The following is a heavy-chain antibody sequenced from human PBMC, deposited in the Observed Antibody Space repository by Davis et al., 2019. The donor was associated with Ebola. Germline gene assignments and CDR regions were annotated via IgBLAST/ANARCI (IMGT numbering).Heavy chain of an antibody. D-gene: IGHD3-16*02. J-gene: IGHJ5*02. CDR3: ARDRFWGPDYIWGSYRYSGGVGFDP. Sequence: AASVKVSCKASGYTFTSYAMHWVRQAPGQRLEWMGWINAGNGNTKYSQKFQGRVTITRDTSASTAYMELSSLRSEDTAVYYCARDRFWGPDYIWGSYRYSGGVGFDPWGQGTLVTVSS. CDR2: INAGNGNT. CDR1: GYTFTSYA. V-gene: IGHV1-3*01.